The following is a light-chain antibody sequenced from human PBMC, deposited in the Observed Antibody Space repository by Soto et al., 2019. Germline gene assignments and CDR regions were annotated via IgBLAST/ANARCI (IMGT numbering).Light chain of an antibody. CDR2: GAS. V-gene: IGKV3-15*01. CDR3: QEAGCWPLT. J-gene: IGKJ3*01. CDR1: QDIRSS. Sequence: MWLSPATVSVRPGERVTLSCSASQDIRSSLAWYQQKPGQAPRLLIYGASIRATGFPASFSGSGSGTEFTLSISSLQSEHLGVYYCQEAGCWPLTFGGRSNADI.